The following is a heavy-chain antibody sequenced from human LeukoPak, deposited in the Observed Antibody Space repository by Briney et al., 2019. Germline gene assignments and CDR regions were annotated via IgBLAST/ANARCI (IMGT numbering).Heavy chain of an antibody. V-gene: IGHV5-51*01. D-gene: IGHD4-23*01. CDR1: GYSFTTYW. J-gene: IGHJ2*01. CDR2: IYPGDSDT. CDR3: ARRVVNNRNWYFNL. Sequence: GESLKISCKGSGYSFTTYWIGWVRQMPGKGLEWMGIIYPGDSDTRYSPSFQGQVTISADKSINTAYLQWSSLKASDTAMYYCARRVVNNRNWYFNLWGRGTLVTVSS.